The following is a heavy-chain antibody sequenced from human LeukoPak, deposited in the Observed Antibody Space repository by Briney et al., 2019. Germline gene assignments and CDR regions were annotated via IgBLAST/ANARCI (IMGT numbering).Heavy chain of an antibody. V-gene: IGHV1-2*02. D-gene: IGHD6-13*01. Sequence: ASVKVSCTASGYTFIGYYMHWVRQAPGQGLEWMGRINPNSGDTDHAQKFQGRVTMTRDTSISTAYLELSRLTSDDRAVYYCAIPKQLVLFDYWGQGTLVTVSS. J-gene: IGHJ4*02. CDR3: AIPKQLVLFDY. CDR2: INPNSGDT. CDR1: GYTFIGYY.